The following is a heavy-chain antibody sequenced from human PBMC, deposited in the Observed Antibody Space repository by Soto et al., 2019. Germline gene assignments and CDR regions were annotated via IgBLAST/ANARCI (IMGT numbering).Heavy chain of an antibody. Sequence: GSLRLSCAASGFTFSRYWMTWVRQAPGKGLEWVTNIKQDGSEKYYVDSVEGRFTISRDNAKNSLYLQMNSLRAEDTAVYYCARLPYSGRYSDWYFDLWGRGALVTVSS. CDR2: IKQDGSEK. D-gene: IGHD1-26*01. J-gene: IGHJ2*01. V-gene: IGHV3-7*03. CDR3: ARLPYSGRYSDWYFDL. CDR1: GFTFSRYW.